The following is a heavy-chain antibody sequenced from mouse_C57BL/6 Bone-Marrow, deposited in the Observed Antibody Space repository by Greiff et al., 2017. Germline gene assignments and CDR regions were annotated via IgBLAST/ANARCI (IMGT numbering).Heavy chain of an antibody. D-gene: IGHD1-1*01. V-gene: IGHV5-6*02. Sequence: EVMLVESGGDLVKPGGSLKLSCAASGFTFSSYGMSWVRQTPDKRLEWVATISSGGSYTYYPDSVKGRFTISRDNAKNTLYLQMSSLKSEDTAMYYCARHDYGTWFAYWGQGPLVTVSA. CDR3: ARHDYGTWFAY. CDR2: ISSGGSYT. CDR1: GFTFSSYG. J-gene: IGHJ3*01.